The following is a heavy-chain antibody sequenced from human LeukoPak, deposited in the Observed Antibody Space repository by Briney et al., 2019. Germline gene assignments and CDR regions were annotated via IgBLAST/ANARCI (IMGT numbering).Heavy chain of an antibody. Sequence: GGSLRLSCAASGFTVSSNYMSWVRQAPGKGLEWVSVIYSGGSTYYADSVKGRFTISRDNSKNTLYLQMNSLRAEDTAVYYCARGGVAAAGRGAFDYWGQGTLVTVSS. D-gene: IGHD6-13*01. J-gene: IGHJ4*02. V-gene: IGHV3-66*01. CDR1: GFTVSSNY. CDR3: ARGGVAAAGRGAFDY. CDR2: IYSGGST.